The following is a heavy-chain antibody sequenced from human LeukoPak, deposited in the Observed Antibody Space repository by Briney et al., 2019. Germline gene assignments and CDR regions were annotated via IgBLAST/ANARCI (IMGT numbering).Heavy chain of an antibody. V-gene: IGHV4-34*01. Sequence: SETLSLARAVYGGSFSGYYWSWIRQPPGKGLEWIGEINHSGSTNYNPSLKSRVTISVDTSKNQFSLKLSSVTAADTAVYYCARTLMTTVTKGGAFDIWGQGTMVTVSS. J-gene: IGHJ3*02. D-gene: IGHD4-17*01. CDR3: ARTLMTTVTKGGAFDI. CDR2: INHSGST. CDR1: GGSFSGYY.